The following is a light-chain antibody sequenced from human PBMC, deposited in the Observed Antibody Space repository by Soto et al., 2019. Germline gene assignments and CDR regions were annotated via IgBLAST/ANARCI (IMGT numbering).Light chain of an antibody. Sequence: DIQMTQSPSTLSASVGDRVTITCRASQSIRSWLAWYQQKPGTAPKLLIYKASTLQSGVPARFSGSGSGTEFTLTISSLQPDYSATYYCQQYNDNWTCGQGTKVDIK. CDR2: KAS. CDR1: QSIRSW. CDR3: QQYNDNWT. V-gene: IGKV1-5*03. J-gene: IGKJ1*01.